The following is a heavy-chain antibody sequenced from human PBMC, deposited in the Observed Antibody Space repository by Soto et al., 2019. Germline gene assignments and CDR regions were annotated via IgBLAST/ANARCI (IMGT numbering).Heavy chain of an antibody. Sequence: GGSLRLSCAASGFTFGDYTMHWVRQAPGKGLEWVSLISWDGGSTYYADSVKGRFTISRDNSKNSLYLQMNSLRTEDTALYYCAKDRNAGGPPSYYYYGMDVWGQGTTVTVSS. CDR1: GFTFGDYT. D-gene: IGHD1-1*01. V-gene: IGHV3-43*01. CDR2: ISWDGGST. CDR3: AKDRNAGGPPSYYYYGMDV. J-gene: IGHJ6*02.